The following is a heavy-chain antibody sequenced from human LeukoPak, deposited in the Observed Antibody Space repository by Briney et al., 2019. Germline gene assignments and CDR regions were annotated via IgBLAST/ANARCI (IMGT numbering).Heavy chain of an antibody. J-gene: IGHJ3*02. D-gene: IGHD2-2*01. Sequence: PSETLSLTCAVYGGSFSGYYWSWIRQPPGKGLEWIGEVNHSGSTNYNPSLKSRVTISVDTSKNQCSLTLSSVTAADTAVYYCARGGRSQKIGYIVVVPAAPDAFDIWGQGTMVTVSS. CDR1: GGSFSGYY. CDR3: ARGGRSQKIGYIVVVPAAPDAFDI. CDR2: VNHSGST. V-gene: IGHV4-34*01.